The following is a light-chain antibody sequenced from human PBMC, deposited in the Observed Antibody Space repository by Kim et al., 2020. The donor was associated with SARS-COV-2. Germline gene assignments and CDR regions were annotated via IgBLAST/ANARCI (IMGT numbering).Light chain of an antibody. J-gene: IGLJ3*02. CDR2: EDS. V-gene: IGLV3-10*01. Sequence: SYELTQPPSVSVSPGQTARITCSGDALPKKYAYWYQQKSGQAPVLVMYEDSKRPSGSPERFSGSSSGTMATLTISGAQVEDEADYYCYSTDSSGNHRVFGEGTQLTVL. CDR1: ALPKKY. CDR3: YSTDSSGNHRV.